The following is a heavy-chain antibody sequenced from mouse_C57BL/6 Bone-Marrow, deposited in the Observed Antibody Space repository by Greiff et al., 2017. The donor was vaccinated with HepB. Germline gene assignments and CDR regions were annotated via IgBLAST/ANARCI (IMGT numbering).Heavy chain of an antibody. CDR2: IHPRDGST. J-gene: IGHJ4*01. V-gene: IGHV1-78*01. Sequence: QVQLKQSDAELVKPGASVKISCKVSGYTFTDHTIHWLKQRPEQGLEWIGYIHPRDGSTKYNEKCKGKATLTADKSSSTAYMQLNSLTSEDSAVYFCARGDYYYGSSYSYAMDYWGQGTSVTVAS. CDR1: GYTFTDHT. CDR3: ARGDYYYGSSYSYAMDY. D-gene: IGHD1-1*01.